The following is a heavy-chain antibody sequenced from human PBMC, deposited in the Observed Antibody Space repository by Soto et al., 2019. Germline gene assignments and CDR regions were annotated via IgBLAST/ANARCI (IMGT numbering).Heavy chain of an antibody. Sequence: QVQLVESGGGVVQPGRSLRLSCAASGFTFSSYGMHWVRQAPGKGLEWVAVISYDGSNKYYADSVKGRFTISRDNSKNTLYLQMNSLRAEDTAVYYCAKDADYGSGSLVYWGQGKLVTVSS. J-gene: IGHJ4*02. CDR3: AKDADYGSGSLVY. CDR1: GFTFSSYG. D-gene: IGHD3-10*01. V-gene: IGHV3-30*18. CDR2: ISYDGSNK.